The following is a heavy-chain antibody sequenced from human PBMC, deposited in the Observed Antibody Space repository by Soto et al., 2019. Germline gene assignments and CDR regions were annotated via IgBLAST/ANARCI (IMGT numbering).Heavy chain of an antibody. J-gene: IGHJ6*02. CDR1: GGSFNSYA. Sequence: QVQLVQSGAEVKKPGSSVTVSCKASGGSFNSYAISWVRQAPGQGLEWLGGIIPIFSSANYAQKFQGRLTITADESTSTAYMDLSSLTTDDTSVYYCAKTSGASSILLGMDVWGQVTTVTVAS. V-gene: IGHV1-69*01. CDR3: AKTSGASSILLGMDV. D-gene: IGHD3-10*01. CDR2: IIPIFSSA.